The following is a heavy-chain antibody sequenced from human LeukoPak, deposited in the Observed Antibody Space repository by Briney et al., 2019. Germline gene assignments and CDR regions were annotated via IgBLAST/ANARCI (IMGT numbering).Heavy chain of an antibody. CDR2: IDPTDSYT. D-gene: IGHD2-15*01. Sequence: PGESLRISCKGSGYSFTSYWISWVRQMPGKGLEWIGTIDPTDSYTKYSPSFQGHVTISAEKSISTAYLQWGSLKASDTAMYYCARQASHSSWYSGWGQGTLVTVSS. CDR1: GYSFTSYW. V-gene: IGHV5-10-1*01. J-gene: IGHJ4*02. CDR3: ARQASHSSWYSG.